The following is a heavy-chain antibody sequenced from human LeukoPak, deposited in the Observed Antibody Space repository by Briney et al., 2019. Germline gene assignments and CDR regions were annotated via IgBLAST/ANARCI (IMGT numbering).Heavy chain of an antibody. Sequence: GGSLRLSCAASGFTFSSYAMPWVRQAPGKGLEWVAVISYDGSNKYYADSVKGRFTISRDNSKNTLYLQMNSLRAEDTAVYYCARDLYVDTDFDYWGQGTLVTVSS. V-gene: IGHV3-30-3*01. CDR2: ISYDGSNK. CDR1: GFTFSSYA. CDR3: ARDLYVDTDFDY. J-gene: IGHJ4*02. D-gene: IGHD5-18*01.